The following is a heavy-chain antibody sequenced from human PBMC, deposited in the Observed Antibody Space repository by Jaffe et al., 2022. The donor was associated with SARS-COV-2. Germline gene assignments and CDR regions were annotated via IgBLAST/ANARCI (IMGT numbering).Heavy chain of an antibody. Sequence: QVQLQESGPGLVKPSETLSLTCTVSGGSISSYYWSWIRQPPGKGLEWIGYIYYSGSTNYNPSLKSRVTISVDTSKNQFSLKLSSVTAADTAVYYCARDQNYDSSGYYYAEVAFDIWGQGTMVTVSS. D-gene: IGHD3-22*01. CDR3: ARDQNYDSSGYYYAEVAFDI. V-gene: IGHV4-59*01. J-gene: IGHJ3*02. CDR2: IYYSGST. CDR1: GGSISSYY.